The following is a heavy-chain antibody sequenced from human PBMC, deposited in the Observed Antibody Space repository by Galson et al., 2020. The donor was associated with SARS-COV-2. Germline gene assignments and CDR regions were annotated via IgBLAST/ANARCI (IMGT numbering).Heavy chain of an antibody. D-gene: IGHD3-10*01. V-gene: IGHV4-39*07. CDR3: ARDASPYDDGSGDGAFDI. CDR1: GGSISSSSYY. Sequence: SQTLYLTCTVSGGSISSSSYYWGWIRQPPGKGLEWIGSIYYSGSTYYNPSLKSRVTISVYTSKNQFSLKLSSVTAADTAVYYCARDASPYDDGSGDGAFDIGGQGTMVTGAS. J-gene: IGHJ3*02. CDR2: IYYSGST.